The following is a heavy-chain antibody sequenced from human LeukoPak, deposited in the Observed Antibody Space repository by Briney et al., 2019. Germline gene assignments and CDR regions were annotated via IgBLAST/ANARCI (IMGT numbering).Heavy chain of an antibody. CDR2: IYYSGST. D-gene: IGHD2-2*01. CDR1: GGSISSYY. V-gene: IGHV4-59*08. Sequence: PSETLSLTCTVSGGSISSYYWSWLRQPPGKGLEWIGYIYYSGSTNYNPSLKSRVTISVDTSKNQFSLKLSSETAADTAVYYCARHGVVPAASFDYWGQGTLVTVSS. J-gene: IGHJ4*02. CDR3: ARHGVVPAASFDY.